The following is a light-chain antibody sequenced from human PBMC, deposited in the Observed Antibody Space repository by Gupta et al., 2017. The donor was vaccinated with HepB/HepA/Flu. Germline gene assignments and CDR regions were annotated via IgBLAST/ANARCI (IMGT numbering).Light chain of an antibody. V-gene: IGKV2D-29*01. CDR2: EVS. Sequence: DIVMTPTPLPLSVTPGQPASISCKSSQSLLHSSGRTFFYWFLQKPGQPPQLLIYEVSNRFSGVPERLSGSWSGTDFTLKFSRVEAEDVGVYYCMQSLQLPRTFGQGTKVEIK. CDR3: MQSLQLPRT. J-gene: IGKJ1*01. CDR1: QSLLHSSGRTF.